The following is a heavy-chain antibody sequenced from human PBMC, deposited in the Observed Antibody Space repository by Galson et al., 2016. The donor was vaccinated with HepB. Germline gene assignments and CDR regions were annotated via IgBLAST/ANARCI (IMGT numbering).Heavy chain of an antibody. J-gene: IGHJ4*02. CDR2: IYYGGST. Sequence: SETLSLTCSVTGGSITSGSYYWAWVRQPPGKGLEWIASIYYGGSTYYNPSLKSRVTIPADTSKNQFSLGLNSVTAADTAVYYCARHPFDYWGQGVLVTVSS. V-gene: IGHV4-39*01. CDR3: ARHPFDY. CDR1: GGSITSGSYY.